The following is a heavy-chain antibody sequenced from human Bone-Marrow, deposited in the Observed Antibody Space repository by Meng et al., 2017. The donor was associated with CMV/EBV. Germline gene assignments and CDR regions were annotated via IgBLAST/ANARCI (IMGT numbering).Heavy chain of an antibody. CDR1: GYTFTNYG. CDR2: ISGHNDNT. Sequence: ASVKVSCKASGYTFTNYGISWVRQAPGQGLEWMGWISGHNDNTKYAQKVQGRVTMTTDTSTSTAYMELRSLRSDDTAVYYCARSTGDPGGYYYYGMDVWGQGTTVTVSS. J-gene: IGHJ6*02. D-gene: IGHD7-27*01. V-gene: IGHV1-18*01. CDR3: ARSTGDPGGYYYYGMDV.